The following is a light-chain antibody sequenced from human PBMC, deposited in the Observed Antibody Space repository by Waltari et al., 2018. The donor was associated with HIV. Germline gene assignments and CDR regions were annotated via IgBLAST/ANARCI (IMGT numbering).Light chain of an antibody. V-gene: IGKV3-11*01. CDR1: XXXSSY. CDR2: DAS. J-gene: IGKJ2*01. CDR3: QQRYNWLDT. Sequence: EIVLTQSPATLSLSPGERATLXXXASXXXSSYLAWYQQKPGQAPRLLIYDASNRATGSPXRFXGSXXXXDXXLTXXXXXXXDFXVYYCQQRYNWLDTFGXGTKLXIK.